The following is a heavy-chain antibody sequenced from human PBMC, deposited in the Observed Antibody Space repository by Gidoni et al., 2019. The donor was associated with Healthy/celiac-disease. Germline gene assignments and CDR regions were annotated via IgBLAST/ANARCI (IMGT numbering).Heavy chain of an antibody. D-gene: IGHD2-2*02. V-gene: IGHV3-23*01. CDR2: ISGSGGST. Sequence: EVQLLESGGGLVQPGGSLRLSCAASGFPLSSYAISWVRQAPGKGLEWVSAISGSGGSTYYADSVKGRFTISRDNSKNTLYLQMNSLRAEDTAVYYCAKANCSSTSCYIGVYYYYYYGMDVWGQGTTVTVSS. J-gene: IGHJ6*02. CDR3: AKANCSSTSCYIGVYYYYYYGMDV. CDR1: GFPLSSYA.